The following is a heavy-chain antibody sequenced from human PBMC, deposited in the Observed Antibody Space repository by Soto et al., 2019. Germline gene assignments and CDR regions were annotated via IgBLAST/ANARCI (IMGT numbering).Heavy chain of an antibody. CDR1: GYTFTSQY. J-gene: IGHJ5*01. CDR2: INPSDYST. D-gene: IGHD4-17*01. Sequence: ASVKIACKASGYTFTSQYIYWVRQAPGQGLEWMGLINPSDYSTLYARNFQGRVTMTRDTSTSTVYMELSSLRSEDTAVYYCARRSIYGDYDSWGQGTLVTVSS. V-gene: IGHV1-46*03. CDR3: ARRSIYGDYDS.